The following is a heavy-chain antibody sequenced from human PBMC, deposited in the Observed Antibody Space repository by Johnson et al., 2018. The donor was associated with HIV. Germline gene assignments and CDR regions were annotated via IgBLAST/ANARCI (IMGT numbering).Heavy chain of an antibody. CDR2: ISYDGSNK. CDR3: AKGWEGVTSGDAFDI. J-gene: IGHJ3*02. D-gene: IGHD2-21*02. V-gene: IGHV3-30-3*01. Sequence: QVQLVESGGGVVQPGRSLRLSCAASEFTFSHYPMHWVRQAPGRGLEWMALISYDGSNKFYADSVKGRFTVSRDNSKNTLYLQMNSLRDEDTAVYYCAKGWEGVTSGDAFDIWGQETMVTVSS. CDR1: EFTFSHYP.